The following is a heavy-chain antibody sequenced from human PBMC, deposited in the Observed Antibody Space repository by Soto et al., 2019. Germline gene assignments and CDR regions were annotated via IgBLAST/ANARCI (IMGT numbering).Heavy chain of an antibody. CDR2: IIPILGIA. J-gene: IGHJ4*02. CDR3: ARDGAAAGPFAY. D-gene: IGHD6-13*01. Sequence: SVKVSCKASGGTFSSYTISWVRQAPGQGLEWMGRIIPILGIANYAQKFQGRVTITADKSTSTAYMELSSLRSDDTAVYYCARDGAAAGPFAYWGKGTLVTVSS. V-gene: IGHV1-69*04. CDR1: GGTFSSYT.